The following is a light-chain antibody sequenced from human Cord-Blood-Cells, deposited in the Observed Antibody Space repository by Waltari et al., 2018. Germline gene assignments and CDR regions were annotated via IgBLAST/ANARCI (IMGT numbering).Light chain of an antibody. V-gene: IGLV1-44*01. Sequence: QSVLTQPPSASGNPGQRVTISCSGTSSEFGNKTVNRYQQIPGPALKLLIYSNNQRPSGVPDRFSGSKSGTSASLAISGLQSEDEADYYCAAWDDSLNGVVFGGGTKLTVL. J-gene: IGLJ2*01. CDR2: SNN. CDR1: SSEFGNKT. CDR3: AAWDDSLNGVV.